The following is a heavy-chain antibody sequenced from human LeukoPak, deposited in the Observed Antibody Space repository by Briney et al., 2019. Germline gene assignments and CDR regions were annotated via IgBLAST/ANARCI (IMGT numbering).Heavy chain of an antibody. V-gene: IGHV4-30-2*01. Sequence: TSETLSLTCVVSGGSISSGGYSWNWVRQPPGKGLEWIGNIFYGGSTYYNPSLNSRVTISVDRSNNQFSLKVTSVTAADTAVYYCARAYCGGDCYSGKQDAFDDWGQGTMVTVSS. CDR1: GGSISSGGYS. CDR3: ARAYCGGDCYSGKQDAFDD. D-gene: IGHD2-21*02. J-gene: IGHJ3*01. CDR2: IFYGGST.